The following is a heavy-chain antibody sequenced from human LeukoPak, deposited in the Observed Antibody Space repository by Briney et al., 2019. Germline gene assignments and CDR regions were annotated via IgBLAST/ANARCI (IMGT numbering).Heavy chain of an antibody. V-gene: IGHV3-48*02. Sequence: GGSLRLSCAASGFTFSRYSMNWVRQAPGKGLEWVSYISSSSSTIYYADSVKGRFTISRDNAKNSLYLQMNSLRDEDTAVYYCARDRVVVTATPRYYYGMDVWGQGTTVTVSS. CDR3: ARDRVVVTATPRYYYGMDV. CDR2: ISSSSSTI. CDR1: GFTFSRYS. D-gene: IGHD2-21*02. J-gene: IGHJ6*02.